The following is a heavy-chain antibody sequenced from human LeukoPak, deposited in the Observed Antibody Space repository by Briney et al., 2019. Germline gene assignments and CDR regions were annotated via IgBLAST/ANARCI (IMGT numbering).Heavy chain of an antibody. CDR1: GFTFSDYW. Sequence: PGGSLRLSCAASGFTFSDYWMDWGRHAPGKGLVWVSRIKSDGTSIMYADSVRGRFTISRDKAKNTLYLQMNSLRAEDTAVYYCAFLPPGHWGQGTLVTVSS. D-gene: IGHD2/OR15-2a*01. V-gene: IGHV3-74*03. J-gene: IGHJ1*01. CDR3: AFLPPGH. CDR2: IKSDGTSI.